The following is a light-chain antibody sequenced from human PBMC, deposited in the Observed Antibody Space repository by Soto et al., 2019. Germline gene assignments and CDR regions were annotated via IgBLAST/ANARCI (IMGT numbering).Light chain of an antibody. CDR3: CSYGGYFWV. V-gene: IGLV2-11*01. CDR2: DVT. Sequence: QSVLTQPRSVSGSPGQSGTISCTGTSSDVGGYDYVSWFQHHPGKVPKLMIYDVTKRPSGVPDRFSASKSGNTASLTISGLQAEDEADYYCCSYGGYFWVFGGGTQLTVL. J-gene: IGLJ3*02. CDR1: SSDVGGYDY.